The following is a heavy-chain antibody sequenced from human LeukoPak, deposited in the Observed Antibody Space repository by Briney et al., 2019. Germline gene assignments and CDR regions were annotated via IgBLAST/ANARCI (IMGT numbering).Heavy chain of an antibody. Sequence: PGGSLRLSCAASGFTFSSYAMSWVRQAPGKGLEWVSAISGSGGSTYYADSVKGPFTISRDNSKNTLYLQMNSLRAEDTAVYYCAKREGYCSSTSCYEHVDVWGKGTTVTVSS. V-gene: IGHV3-23*01. CDR3: AKREGYCSSTSCYEHVDV. CDR1: GFTFSSYA. CDR2: ISGSGGST. D-gene: IGHD2-2*01. J-gene: IGHJ6*04.